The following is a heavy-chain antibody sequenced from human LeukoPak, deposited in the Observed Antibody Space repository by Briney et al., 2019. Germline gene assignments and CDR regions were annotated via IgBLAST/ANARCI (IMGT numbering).Heavy chain of an antibody. CDR2: ITGDSAHI. CDR3: ARVRGYSRDF. CDR1: GFTFSSYT. J-gene: IGHJ4*02. Sequence: AGGSLRLSCAASGFTFSSYTMNWVRQAPGKGLEWVSSITGDSAHIFYADSVQGRFIISRDDATKSLYLQMSGLTAEDTAVYYCARVRGYSRDFWGQGTLATVSS. D-gene: IGHD5-12*01. V-gene: IGHV3-21*01.